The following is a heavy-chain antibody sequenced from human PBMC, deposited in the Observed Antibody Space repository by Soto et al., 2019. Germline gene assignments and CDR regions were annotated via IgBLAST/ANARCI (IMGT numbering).Heavy chain of an antibody. J-gene: IGHJ4*02. CDR3: AHLSRYTVTFDD. D-gene: IGHD4-17*01. CDR2: IYYSGTT. CDR1: GGSINSGDYY. V-gene: IGHV4-30-4*01. Sequence: QVQLQESGPGLVKPSQTLSLTCTVSGGSINSGDYYWSWIRQPPGKGLEWIGYIYYSGTTYYNPSLESPVTISLDTSKNQLSLKLSSVTAADTAVYYCAHLSRYTVTFDDWGQGTLVTVSS.